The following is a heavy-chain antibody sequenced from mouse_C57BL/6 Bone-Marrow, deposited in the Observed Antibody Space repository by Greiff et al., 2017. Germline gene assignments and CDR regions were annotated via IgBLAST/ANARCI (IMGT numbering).Heavy chain of an antibody. CDR3: ARSKSWDSWFAY. Sequence: VQLQQSGAELVRPGTSVKVSCKASGYAFTNYLLEWVKQRPGQGLEWIGVINPGSGGTNYNEKFKGKATLTADKSSSTASMQLSSLTSEDSAVYCCARSKSWDSWFAYWGQGTLVTVSA. J-gene: IGHJ3*01. V-gene: IGHV1-54*01. CDR1: GYAFTNYL. CDR2: INPGSGGT. D-gene: IGHD4-1*01.